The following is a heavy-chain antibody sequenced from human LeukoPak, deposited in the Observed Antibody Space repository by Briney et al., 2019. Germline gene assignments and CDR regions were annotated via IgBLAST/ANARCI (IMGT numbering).Heavy chain of an antibody. Sequence: ASVKVSCKASGYTFTGYYMHWVRQAPGQGLEWMGWINPNSGGTNYAQKFQGRVTMTRDTSISTAYMELSRLRSDDTAVYYCARVLGIDYYDSSGYIDYWGQGTLVTVSS. J-gene: IGHJ4*02. V-gene: IGHV1-2*02. D-gene: IGHD3-22*01. CDR2: INPNSGGT. CDR3: ARVLGIDYYDSSGYIDY. CDR1: GYTFTGYY.